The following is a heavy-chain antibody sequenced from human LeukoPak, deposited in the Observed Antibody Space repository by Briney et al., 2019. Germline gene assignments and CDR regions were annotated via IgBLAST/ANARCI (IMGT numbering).Heavy chain of an antibody. V-gene: IGHV1-18*01. Sequence: WASLKVSCKTSGYTFAHYVISWVRQAPGQGFEWMGRISPYNGNTKYAQKLQGRVTMTTDTSTSTAYMELRSLRSDDTAVYYCARASTHRYNWKSGQLNDAFDIWGQGTMVTVSS. CDR2: ISPYNGNT. CDR3: ARASTHRYNWKSGQLNDAFDI. D-gene: IGHD1-20*01. CDR1: GYTFAHYV. J-gene: IGHJ3*02.